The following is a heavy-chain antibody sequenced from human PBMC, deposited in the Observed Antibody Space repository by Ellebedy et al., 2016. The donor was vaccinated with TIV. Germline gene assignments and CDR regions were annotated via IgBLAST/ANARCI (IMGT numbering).Heavy chain of an antibody. Sequence: GSLRLSCAVYGGSFSGFSWSWTRQPPGKGLEWIGEINHRESTNYNPSLKSRVTISVDTSKNQFSLRLTSVTAANTAVYYCARCDFHDVDLDHWYFDLWGRGTLVTVSS. CDR3: ARCDFHDVDLDHWYFDL. J-gene: IGHJ2*01. CDR1: GGSFSGFS. D-gene: IGHD2-21*02. V-gene: IGHV4-34*01. CDR2: INHREST.